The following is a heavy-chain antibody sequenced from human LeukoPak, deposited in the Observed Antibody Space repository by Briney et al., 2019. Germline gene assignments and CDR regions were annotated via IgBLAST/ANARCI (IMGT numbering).Heavy chain of an antibody. D-gene: IGHD3-10*01. CDR2: IDPSGTT. V-gene: IGHV4-34*01. CDR3: AGDTDDYSYMDV. Sequence: ASETLSLTCAIYGGSFSGNYWSWIRQPPGKGLEWIGEIDPSGTTNYNPSLKSRVTISGDTSKNQFSLNLTSVTAADTAVYYCAGDTDDYSYMDVWGKGTTVTVYS. CDR1: GGSFSGNY. J-gene: IGHJ6*03.